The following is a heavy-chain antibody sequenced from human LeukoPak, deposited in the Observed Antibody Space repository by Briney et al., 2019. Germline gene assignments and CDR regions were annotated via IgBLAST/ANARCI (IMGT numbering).Heavy chain of an antibody. J-gene: IGHJ4*02. V-gene: IGHV3-23*01. CDR3: AKKAGYDSMSIDY. Sequence: GGSLRLSSAASGFTFSSDAMCWVRQAPGKGLEWVSAISGSGGSTYYADSVKGPFTISRDNSKNTLYLQMNSLRAEDTAVYYCAKKAGYDSMSIDYWGQGTLVTVSS. D-gene: IGHD3-22*01. CDR2: ISGSGGST. CDR1: GFTFSSDA.